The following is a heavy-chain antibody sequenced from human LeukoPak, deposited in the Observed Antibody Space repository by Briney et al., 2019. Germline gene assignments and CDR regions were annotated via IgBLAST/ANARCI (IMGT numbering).Heavy chain of an antibody. CDR2: MSYDGSNK. D-gene: IGHD2-2*01. J-gene: IGHJ5*02. CDR3: LCAGTSCSKNWFDP. CDR1: GFTFSSYG. Sequence: PGGSLRLSCAASGFTFSSYGMHWVRQAPGKGLEWVAVMSYDGSNKYYADSVKGRFTISRDNSKNTLYLQMNSLRAEDTAVYYCLCAGTSCSKNWFDPWGQGTLVTVSS. V-gene: IGHV3-30*03.